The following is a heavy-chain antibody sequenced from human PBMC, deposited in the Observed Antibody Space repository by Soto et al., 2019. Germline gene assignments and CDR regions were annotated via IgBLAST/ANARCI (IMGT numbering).Heavy chain of an antibody. D-gene: IGHD1-26*01. CDR3: ARVGAIVGANSGDY. V-gene: IGHV4-30-4*01. Sequence: QVQLRESGPGLVKPSQTLSLTCSVSGGSISSGDFYWSWIRQPPGKGLEWIGYIYYSGSTYYNPSLRSRVAISLDTSNYQFSLKLSSVTAADTAVYYCARVGAIVGANSGDYWGQGTLVTVSS. CDR2: IYYSGST. J-gene: IGHJ4*02. CDR1: GGSISSGDFY.